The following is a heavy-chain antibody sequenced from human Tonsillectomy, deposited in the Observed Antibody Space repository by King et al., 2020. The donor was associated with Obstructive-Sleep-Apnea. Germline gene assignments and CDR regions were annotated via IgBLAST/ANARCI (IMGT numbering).Heavy chain of an antibody. CDR1: GYSFTSYW. Sequence: QLVQSGAEVKRPGESLKISCKGSGYSFTSYWIGWVRQMPGKGLEWMGIIYPDDSDTRYSPSFQGQVTSSADKYISPAYLQWSSLKASDTAMYYCARHAVAGRIDAFEMWGQGTMVTVSS. V-gene: IGHV5-51*01. CDR2: IYPDDSDT. CDR3: ARHAVAGRIDAFEM. J-gene: IGHJ3*02. D-gene: IGHD6-19*01.